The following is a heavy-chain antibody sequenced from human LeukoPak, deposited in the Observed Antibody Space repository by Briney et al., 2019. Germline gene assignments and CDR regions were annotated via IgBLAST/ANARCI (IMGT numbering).Heavy chain of an antibody. Sequence: GGSLRLSCAASGFTFSNFAMHRVRQAPDKGLEWVAVISYDGSNKYYADSVKGRFAISRDNSKNTLYLQMNSLRAEDTAVYYCASPTEQWELLRGYFDYWGQGTLVTVSS. V-gene: IGHV3-30*09. D-gene: IGHD1-26*01. CDR1: GFTFSNFA. CDR2: ISYDGSNK. CDR3: ASPTEQWELLRGYFDY. J-gene: IGHJ4*02.